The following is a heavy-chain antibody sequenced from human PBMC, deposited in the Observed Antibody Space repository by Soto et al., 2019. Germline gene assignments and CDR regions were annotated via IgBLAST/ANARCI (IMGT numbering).Heavy chain of an antibody. CDR3: ARGQLLWFGRLNKGFGP. CDR2: IYYSGST. CDR1: GGSIRSSSYY. D-gene: IGHD3-10*01. Sequence: PSETLSLTCTVSGGSIRSSSYYWGWIRQPPGKGLEWIGSIYYSGSTNYNPSLKSRVTISVDTSKNQFSLKLSSVTAADTAVYYCARGQLLWFGRLNKGFGPWGQGTLVTVSS. J-gene: IGHJ5*02. V-gene: IGHV4-39*07.